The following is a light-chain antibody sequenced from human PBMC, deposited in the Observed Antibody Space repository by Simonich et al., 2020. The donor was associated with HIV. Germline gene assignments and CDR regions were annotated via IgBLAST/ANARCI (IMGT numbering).Light chain of an antibody. Sequence: DIQMTQSPSSLSASVGDRVTITCRASQSISTYLHWYQLKPGKAPKLLSYAASSLQSGVPSRFSGSGSGTEFTLTISSLQPEDFATYYCQQSYSIPYTFGQGTKLEIK. CDR3: QQSYSIPYT. J-gene: IGKJ2*01. CDR1: QSISTY. CDR2: AAS. V-gene: IGKV1-39*01.